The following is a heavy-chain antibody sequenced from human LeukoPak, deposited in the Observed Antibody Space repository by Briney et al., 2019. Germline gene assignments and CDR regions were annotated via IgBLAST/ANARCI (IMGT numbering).Heavy chain of an antibody. Sequence: PGGSLRLSCAASGFTFSSYAMGWVRQAPGQGLEWVSTVNEGGGRTYYADSVKGRFTVSRDNSKNTLYLQMNSLRADDTGVYYRTKEGRPKSGGGYFDYWGQGARVTVSS. CDR3: TKEGRPKSGGGYFDY. J-gene: IGHJ4*02. D-gene: IGHD6-13*01. V-gene: IGHV3-23*01. CDR2: VNEGGGRT. CDR1: GFTFSSYA.